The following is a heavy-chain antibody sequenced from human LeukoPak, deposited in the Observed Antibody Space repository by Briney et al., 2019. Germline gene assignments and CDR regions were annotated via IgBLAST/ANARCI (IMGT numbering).Heavy chain of an antibody. CDR1: GGSISSYY. V-gene: IGHV4-4*07. Sequence: SETLSLTCTVSGGSISSYYWSWIRQPAGKGLEWIGRIYTSGSTNYNPSLKSRVTMSVDTSKNQFSLKLSSVTAADTAVYYCARGPTRVAVAGSYFDYWGQGTLDTVSS. D-gene: IGHD6-19*01. J-gene: IGHJ4*02. CDR3: ARGPTRVAVAGSYFDY. CDR2: IYTSGST.